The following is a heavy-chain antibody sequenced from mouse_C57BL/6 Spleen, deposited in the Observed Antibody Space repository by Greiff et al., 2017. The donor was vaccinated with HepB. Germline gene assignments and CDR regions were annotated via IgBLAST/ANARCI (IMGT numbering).Heavy chain of an antibody. V-gene: IGHV5-4*01. Sequence: VXLVESGGGLVKPGGSLKLSCAASGFTFSSYAMSWVRQTPEKRLEWVATISDGGSYTYYPDNVKGRFTISRDNAKNNLYLQMSHLKSEDTAMYYCARDDDYDETYWGQGTLVTVSA. CDR3: ARDDDYDETY. CDR1: GFTFSSYA. CDR2: ISDGGSYT. D-gene: IGHD2-4*01. J-gene: IGHJ3*01.